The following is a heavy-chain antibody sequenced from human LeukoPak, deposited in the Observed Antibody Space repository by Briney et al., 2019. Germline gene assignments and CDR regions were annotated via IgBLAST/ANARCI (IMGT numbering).Heavy chain of an antibody. Sequence: PSETLSLTCAVYGGSFSGYYWSWIRQPPGKGLEWIGEINHSGSTNYNPSLKSRVTILVDTSKNQFSLKLSSVTAADTAVYFCARECVVEGRPCYMDVWGKGTTVTVSS. V-gene: IGHV4-34*01. CDR2: INHSGST. D-gene: IGHD2-2*01. CDR1: GGSFSGYY. J-gene: IGHJ6*03. CDR3: ARECVVEGRPCYMDV.